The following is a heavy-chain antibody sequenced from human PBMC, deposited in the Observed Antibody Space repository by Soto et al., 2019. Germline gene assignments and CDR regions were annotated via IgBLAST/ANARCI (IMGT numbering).Heavy chain of an antibody. CDR1: GFSLSTSGVG. D-gene: IGHD3-3*01. V-gene: IGHV2-5*02. Sequence: QITLKESGPTLAKPTQTLTLTCTFSGFSLSTSGVGVGWIRQPPGKALEWLALIYWDGDKHNSPSLKSRSTITKDTSENRVVLTLTNMDPADTATYYCAHSLKKPGTYYDFWSGHVVSYFDPWGQGPLVTVSS. J-gene: IGHJ4*02. CDR2: IYWDGDK. CDR3: AHSLKKPGTYYDFWSGHVVSYFDP.